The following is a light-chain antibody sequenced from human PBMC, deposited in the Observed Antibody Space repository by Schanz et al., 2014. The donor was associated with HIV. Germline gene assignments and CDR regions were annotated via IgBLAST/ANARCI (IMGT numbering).Light chain of an antibody. Sequence: EIVMTQSPAILSVSPGERVTLSCRARQSVSRYLAWYQHKPGQAPRLLMYDTNTRATGIPARISGSGSGTEFTLTISSLQSEDFALYYCQQYKIWPITFGRGTRREVK. CDR1: QSVSRY. CDR2: DTN. V-gene: IGKV3-15*01. CDR3: QQYKIWPIT. J-gene: IGKJ5*01.